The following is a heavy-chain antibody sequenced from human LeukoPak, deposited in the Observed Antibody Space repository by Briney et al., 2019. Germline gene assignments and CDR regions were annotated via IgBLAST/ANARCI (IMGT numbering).Heavy chain of an antibody. Sequence: SETLSLTSTVSGGSISSYYWSWIRQPPGKGLEWIGYIYYSGSTNYNPSLKSRVTISVDTSKNQFSLKLSSVTAADTAVYYCARQQFYYFDYWGQGTLVTVSS. CDR2: IYYSGST. CDR3: ARQQFYYFDY. V-gene: IGHV4-59*08. D-gene: IGHD4-11*01. J-gene: IGHJ4*02. CDR1: GGSISSYY.